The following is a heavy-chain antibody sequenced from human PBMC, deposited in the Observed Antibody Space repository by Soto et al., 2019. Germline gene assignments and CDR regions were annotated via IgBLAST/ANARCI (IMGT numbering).Heavy chain of an antibody. D-gene: IGHD3-3*01. J-gene: IGHJ5*02. CDR1: GFTFSSYA. CDR2: ISRSGGST. CDR3: AKDRATIFGVVIIPVLDRWFDP. Sequence: EVQLLESGGGLVQPGGSLRLSCAASGFTFSSYAMSWVRQAPGKGLEWVSAISRSGGSTYYADSVKGRFTISRDNSKNTLYLQMNSLRAEDTAVYYCAKDRATIFGVVIIPVLDRWFDPWGQGTLVTVSS. V-gene: IGHV3-23*01.